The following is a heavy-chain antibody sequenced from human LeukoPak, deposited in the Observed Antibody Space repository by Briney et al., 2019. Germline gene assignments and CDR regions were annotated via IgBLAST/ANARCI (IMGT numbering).Heavy chain of an antibody. Sequence: GGSQRLSCAASGFTFSNYGMHWVRQAPGKGLEWVAVIWHDGSNKYYADSVKGRFTISRDDSKNTLYLQMNSLRDDDTAVYFCARTSGIAAAGTLDYWGQGTLVTVSS. CDR1: GFTFSNYG. J-gene: IGHJ4*02. CDR3: ARTSGIAAAGTLDY. V-gene: IGHV3-33*01. D-gene: IGHD6-13*01. CDR2: IWHDGSNK.